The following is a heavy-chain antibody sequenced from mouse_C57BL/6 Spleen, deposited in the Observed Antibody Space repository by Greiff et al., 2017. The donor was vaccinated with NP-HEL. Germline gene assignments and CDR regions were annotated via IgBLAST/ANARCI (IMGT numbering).Heavy chain of an antibody. D-gene: IGHD2-5*01. V-gene: IGHV1-52*01. CDR2: IDPSDSDT. CDR1: GYTFTSYW. J-gene: IGHJ4*01. Sequence: QVQLQQPGAELVRPGSSVKLSCKASGYTFTSYWMHWVKQRPIQGLEWIGNIDPSDSDTHYNQKFKDKATLTVDKSSSTAYMQLSSLTSEDSAVYYWARNSNYGAMDYWGQGTTVTVAS. CDR3: ARNSNYGAMDY.